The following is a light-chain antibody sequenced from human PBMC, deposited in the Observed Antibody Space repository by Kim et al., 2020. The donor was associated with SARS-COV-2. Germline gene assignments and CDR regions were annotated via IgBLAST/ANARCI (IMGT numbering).Light chain of an antibody. CDR3: SAWDRRLSAWV. CDR2: RNN. J-gene: IGLJ3*02. Sequence: RQTATLTCTGDRNNVGDQGATWLQQHQGHPPKLLSYRNNNRPSGISERFSASRSGNTASLTIAGLQPDDEGDYYCSAWDRRLSAWVFGEGTQLTVL. CDR1: RNNVGDQG. V-gene: IGLV10-54*04.